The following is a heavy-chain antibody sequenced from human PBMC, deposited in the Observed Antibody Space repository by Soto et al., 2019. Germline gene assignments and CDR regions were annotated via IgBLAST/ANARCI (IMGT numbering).Heavy chain of an antibody. CDR1: GGSISSYY. CDR3: ARCTRYYYGSLALGYYMDV. Sequence: SETLSLTCTVSGGSISSYYWSWIRQPPGKGLEWIGYIYYSGSTNYNPSLKSRVTISVDTSKNQFSLKLSSVTAADTAVYYCARCTRYYYGSLALGYYMDVWGKGTTVTVSS. J-gene: IGHJ6*03. V-gene: IGHV4-59*01. D-gene: IGHD3-10*01. CDR2: IYYSGST.